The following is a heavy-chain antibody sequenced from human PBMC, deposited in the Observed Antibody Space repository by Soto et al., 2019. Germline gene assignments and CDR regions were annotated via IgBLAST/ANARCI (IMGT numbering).Heavy chain of an antibody. J-gene: IGHJ5*02. CDR3: ARDQGVAATGITWFDP. V-gene: IGHV4-4*07. CDR2: IHSSGST. Sequence: SETLSLTCTVSGASMNSYHWSWIRQPAGKGLEWIGHIHSSGSTNYNPSLKRRVTMSVDTSKNQFSLRLMSLTAADTAVYYCARDQGVAATGITWFDPWGQGSLVTVSS. D-gene: IGHD6-13*01. CDR1: GASMNSYH.